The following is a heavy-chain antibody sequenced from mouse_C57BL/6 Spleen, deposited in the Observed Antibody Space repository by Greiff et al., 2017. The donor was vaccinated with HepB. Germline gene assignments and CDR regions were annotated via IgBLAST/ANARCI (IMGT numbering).Heavy chain of an antibody. CDR3: ARGEYYGLDY. CDR2: IYPGDGDT. Sequence: QVQLKESGAELVKPGASVKISCKASGYAFSSYWMNWVKQRPGKGLEWIGQIYPGDGDTNYNGKFKGKATLTADKSSSTAYMQLSSLTSEDSAVYFCARGEYYGLDYWGQGTTLTVSS. J-gene: IGHJ2*01. CDR1: GYAFSSYW. V-gene: IGHV1-80*01. D-gene: IGHD1-2*01.